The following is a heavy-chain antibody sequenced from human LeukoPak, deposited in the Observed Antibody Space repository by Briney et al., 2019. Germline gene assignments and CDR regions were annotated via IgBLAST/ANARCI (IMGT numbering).Heavy chain of an antibody. Sequence: GGSLRLSCAASGFTFSSYGMHWVRQAPGKGLEWVAFIRYDGSNKYYADSVKGRFTISRDNSKNTLSLQMNNLRAEDTAVYYCAKRYDNGWYYFDYWGQGSLVTVSS. D-gene: IGHD6-19*01. CDR2: IRYDGSNK. J-gene: IGHJ4*02. CDR3: AKRYDNGWYYFDY. CDR1: GFTFSSYG. V-gene: IGHV3-30*02.